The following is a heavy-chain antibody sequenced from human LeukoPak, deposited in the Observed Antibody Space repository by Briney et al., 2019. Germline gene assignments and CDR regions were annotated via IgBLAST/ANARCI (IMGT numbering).Heavy chain of an antibody. Sequence: SETLSLTCSVSGYSISSGFYWGWIRQPPGKGLEWIGTFYHSGSTYYNPSLKSRVTISVDTSKNQFSLKLSSVTAADTAVYYCARVVEMATITSYFDYWGQGTLVTVSS. V-gene: IGHV4-38-2*02. CDR1: GYSISSGFY. J-gene: IGHJ4*02. D-gene: IGHD5-24*01. CDR2: FYHSGST. CDR3: ARVVEMATITSYFDY.